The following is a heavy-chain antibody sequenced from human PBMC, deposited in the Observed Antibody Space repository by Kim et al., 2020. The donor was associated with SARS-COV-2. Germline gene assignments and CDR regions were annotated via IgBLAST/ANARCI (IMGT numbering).Heavy chain of an antibody. V-gene: IGHV3-48*03. CDR2: ISSSGSTI. CDR3: ARGGFVVVPPWLDP. J-gene: IGHJ5*02. D-gene: IGHD2-2*01. CDR1: GFTFSSYE. Sequence: GGSLRLSCAASGFTFSSYEMNWVRQATGKGLEWVSYISSSGSTIYYADSVKGLFTISRDNAKNSLYLQMNSLRAEDTAVDYCARGGFVVVPPWLDPWGQG.